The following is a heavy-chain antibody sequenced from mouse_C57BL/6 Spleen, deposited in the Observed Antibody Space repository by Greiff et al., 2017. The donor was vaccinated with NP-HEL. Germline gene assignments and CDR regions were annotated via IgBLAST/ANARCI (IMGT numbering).Heavy chain of an antibody. CDR3: ARERRAGFDY. Sequence: EVLLVESEGGLVQPGSSMKLSCTASGFTFSDYYMAWVRQVPEKGLEWVANINYDGSSTYYLDSLKSRFIFSRDNAKNILYLQMSSLKSEDTATYYCARERRAGFDYWGQGTTLTVSS. J-gene: IGHJ2*01. CDR1: GFTFSDYY. V-gene: IGHV5-16*01. CDR2: INYDGSST.